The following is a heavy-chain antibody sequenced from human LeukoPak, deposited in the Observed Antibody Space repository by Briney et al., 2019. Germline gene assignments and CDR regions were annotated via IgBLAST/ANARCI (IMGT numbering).Heavy chain of an antibody. V-gene: IGHV4-34*01. D-gene: IGHD1-26*01. Sequence: PSETLSLTCAVYGGSFSGYYWSWIRQPPGKGLEWIGEINHSGSTNYNPSLKSRVTISVDTSKNQFSLKLSSVTAADTAVYYCARARGAYFDYWGQGTLVTVSS. J-gene: IGHJ4*02. CDR3: ARARGAYFDY. CDR1: GGSFSGYY. CDR2: INHSGST.